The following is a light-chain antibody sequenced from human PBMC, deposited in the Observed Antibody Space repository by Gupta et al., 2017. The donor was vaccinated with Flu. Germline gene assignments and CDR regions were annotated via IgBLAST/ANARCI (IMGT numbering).Light chain of an antibody. Sequence: EIVMTQSPATLPLSPGDRATVPCRASRSFSNNLAWYQQNPGKDPRLLIYGASFRATGSPARFSGSGSGTKFTLTISSLQSDDFATYYCQQYNDWPQFTFGPGTKVEFK. CDR1: RSFSNN. CDR3: QQYNDWPQFT. CDR2: GAS. V-gene: IGKV3-15*01. J-gene: IGKJ3*01.